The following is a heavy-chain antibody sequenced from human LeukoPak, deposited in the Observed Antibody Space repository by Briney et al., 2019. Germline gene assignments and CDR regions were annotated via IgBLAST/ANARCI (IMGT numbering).Heavy chain of an antibody. CDR3: ANLGPPGRDHYLES. Sequence: PGGSLRLSCVASGFTFSSRDWMTWVRQAPGKGPEWVGNINQDETSIYFLESVKGRFTISRDNAKKSLYLQMNSLRDEDAAVYYCANLGPPGRDHYLESWGQGTLVTVSS. CDR2: INQDETSI. J-gene: IGHJ4*02. V-gene: IGHV3-7*01. D-gene: IGHD5-24*01. CDR1: GFTFSSRDW.